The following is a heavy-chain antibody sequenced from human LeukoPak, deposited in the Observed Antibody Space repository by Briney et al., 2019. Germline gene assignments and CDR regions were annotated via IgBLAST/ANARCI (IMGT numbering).Heavy chain of an antibody. V-gene: IGHV3-7*01. Sequence: GGSLRLSCTTSGFTFSSYWMSWVRQAPGKGLEGLGNIKEDGSEKYDVDSVKGRFTISRDNAKNSLYLQMNSLRVEDTAIYYCARGARLCTPYICFDPWGQGPVVTVTA. CDR1: GFTFSSYW. CDR2: IKEDGSEK. J-gene: IGHJ5*02. CDR3: ARGARLCTPYICFDP. D-gene: IGHD2/OR15-2a*01.